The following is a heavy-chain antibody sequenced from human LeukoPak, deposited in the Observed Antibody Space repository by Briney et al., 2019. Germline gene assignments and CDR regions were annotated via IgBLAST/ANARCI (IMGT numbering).Heavy chain of an antibody. Sequence: GGSLRLSCAASGFTFSSYAMHWVRQAPGKGLEWVAVISYDGSNKYYADSVKGRFTISRDNSKNTLYLQMNSLRAEDTAVYYCARVAVSGPTGWFDSWGQGTLVIVSS. D-gene: IGHD2-8*02. CDR2: ISYDGSNK. CDR3: ARVAVSGPTGWFDS. V-gene: IGHV3-30-3*01. CDR1: GFTFSSYA. J-gene: IGHJ5*01.